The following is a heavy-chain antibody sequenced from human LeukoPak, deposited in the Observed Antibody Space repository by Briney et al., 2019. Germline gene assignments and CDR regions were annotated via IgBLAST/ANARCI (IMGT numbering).Heavy chain of an antibody. V-gene: IGHV1-2*02. Sequence: ASVKVSRKASGYTFTGYYMHWVRQAPGQGLEWMGWINPNSGGTNYAQKFQGRVTMTRDTSISTAYMELSRLRSDDTAVYYCARDKGEMATIIGYWGQGTLVTVSS. CDR1: GYTFTGYY. D-gene: IGHD5-24*01. CDR2: INPNSGGT. J-gene: IGHJ4*02. CDR3: ARDKGEMATIIGY.